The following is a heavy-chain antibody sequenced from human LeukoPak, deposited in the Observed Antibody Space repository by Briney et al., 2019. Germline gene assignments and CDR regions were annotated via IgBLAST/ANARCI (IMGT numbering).Heavy chain of an antibody. CDR2: INPNSGGT. D-gene: IGHD6-6*01. CDR3: ARGDLVRGYYYMDV. J-gene: IGHJ6*03. Sequence: ASVKVSCKASGYTFIGYYLHWVRQAPGQGLEWVGWINPNSGGTDYAQKFQGRVTMTRDTSISTAYMELTSLRSDGTAVYYCARGDLVRGYYYMDVWDKGTTVTVSS. CDR1: GYTFIGYY. V-gene: IGHV1-2*02.